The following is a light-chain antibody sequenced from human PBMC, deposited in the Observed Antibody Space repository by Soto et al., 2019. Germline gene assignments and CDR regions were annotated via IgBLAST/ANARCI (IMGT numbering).Light chain of an antibody. Sequence: EIVLTQSPGTLSLSPGERTTLSCRASQSISSSYLAWYQQKPGQAPRLLVYGASSRATGIPDRFSGSGSGTDFPLTISRLEPEDVALYYCQQYSSTFWTLGQGTKVEIK. V-gene: IGKV3-20*01. CDR3: QQYSSTFWT. CDR2: GAS. J-gene: IGKJ1*01. CDR1: QSISSSY.